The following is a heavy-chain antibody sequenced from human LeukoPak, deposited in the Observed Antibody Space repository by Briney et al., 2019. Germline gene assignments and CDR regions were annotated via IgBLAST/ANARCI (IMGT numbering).Heavy chain of an antibody. Sequence: GGSLRLSCAASGFTFSNYWMHWVRQAPGKGLVWVSRINSDGSSTTSADSVKGRFTISRDNAKNTLYLQMNSLRAEDTAVYYCAKGGATVIDYWGRGTLVTVSS. CDR3: AKGGATVIDY. CDR2: INSDGSST. D-gene: IGHD4-17*01. J-gene: IGHJ4*02. CDR1: GFTFSNYW. V-gene: IGHV3-74*01.